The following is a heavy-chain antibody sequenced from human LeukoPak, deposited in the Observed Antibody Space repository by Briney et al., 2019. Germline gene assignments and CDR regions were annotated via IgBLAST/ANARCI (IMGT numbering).Heavy chain of an antibody. CDR1: GGSFSGYY. D-gene: IGHD5-18*01. CDR3: ARHRVRGYSYGYRTPFDP. J-gene: IGHJ5*02. Sequence: SETLSLTCAVYGGSFSGYYWSWIRQPPGKGLEWIGEINHSGSTNYNPSLKSRVTISVDTSKNQFSLKLSSVTAADTAVYYCARHRVRGYSYGYRTPFDPWGQGTLVTVSS. CDR2: INHSGST. V-gene: IGHV4-34*01.